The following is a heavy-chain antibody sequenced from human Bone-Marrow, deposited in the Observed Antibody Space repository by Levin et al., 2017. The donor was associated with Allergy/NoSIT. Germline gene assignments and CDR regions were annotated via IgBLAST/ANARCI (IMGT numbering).Heavy chain of an antibody. Sequence: GSLRLSCTVSGVSISSSSYYWGWIRQPPGTGLEWIASISYSGSTYYSPSLKSRVTISVDTSKNHFSLRLSSVTAADTSVYYCARLIPTNYGWGYFDYWGQGTLVTVSS. CDR3: ARLIPTNYGWGYFDY. CDR2: ISYSGST. D-gene: IGHD3-16*01. V-gene: IGHV4-39*02. J-gene: IGHJ4*02. CDR1: GVSISSSSYY.